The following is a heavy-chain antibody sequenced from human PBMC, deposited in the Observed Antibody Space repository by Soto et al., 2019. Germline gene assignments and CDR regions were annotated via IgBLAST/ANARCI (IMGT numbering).Heavy chain of an antibody. CDR2: IYPGDSDT. Sequence: PGESLKISCKGSGYSFTSYWIGWVRQMPGKGLEWMGIIYPGDSDTRYSPSFQGQVTISADKSISTAYLQWSSLKASDTAMYYCGRVGVGIAAVVTWVDNGGRGPLFTVPS. D-gene: IGHD6-25*01. J-gene: IGHJ4*02. CDR3: GRVGVGIAAVVTWVDN. V-gene: IGHV5-51*01. CDR1: GYSFTSYW.